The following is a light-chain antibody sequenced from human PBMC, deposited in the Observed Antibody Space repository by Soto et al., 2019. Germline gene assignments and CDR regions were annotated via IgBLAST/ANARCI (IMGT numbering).Light chain of an antibody. V-gene: IGLV2-8*01. CDR2: EVS. CDR1: SSDVGGYNY. CDR3: SSYAGSNNYV. Sequence: ALTQPPSATGAPGQSVTISCTGTSSDVGGYNYVSWYQQHPGKAPKLMIYEVSKRPSGVPDRFSGSKSGNTASLTVSGLQAEDEADYYCSSYAGSNNYVFGTG. J-gene: IGLJ1*01.